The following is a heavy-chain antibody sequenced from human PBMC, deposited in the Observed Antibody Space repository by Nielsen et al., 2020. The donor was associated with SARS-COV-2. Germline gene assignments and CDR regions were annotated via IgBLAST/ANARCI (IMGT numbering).Heavy chain of an antibody. D-gene: IGHD3/OR15-3a*01. CDR1: GYTFTDYY. Sequence: ASVKVYCKASGYTFTDYYIHWVRQAPGQGLEWMGRINPYSGGTNYVQKFQGTVTMTRDASISTVYMELTSDDTAVYYCARARATIFGLVMSYGMDVWGQGTTVAVSS. V-gene: IGHV1-2*06. J-gene: IGHJ6*02. CDR3: ARARATIFGLVMSYGMDV. CDR2: INPYSGGT.